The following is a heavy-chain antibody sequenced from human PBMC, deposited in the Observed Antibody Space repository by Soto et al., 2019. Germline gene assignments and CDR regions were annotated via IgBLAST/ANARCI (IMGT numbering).Heavy chain of an antibody. Sequence: SETLSLTCTVSGGSISSYYWSWIRQPPGKGLEWIGYIYYSGSTNYNPSLKSRVTISVDTSKNQFSLKLSSVTAADTAVYYCAAATYYDFWSGLRGGYYYGMDVWGQGTTVTVSS. CDR1: GGSISSYY. J-gene: IGHJ6*02. V-gene: IGHV4-59*01. CDR2: IYYSGST. CDR3: AAATYYDFWSGLRGGYYYGMDV. D-gene: IGHD3-3*01.